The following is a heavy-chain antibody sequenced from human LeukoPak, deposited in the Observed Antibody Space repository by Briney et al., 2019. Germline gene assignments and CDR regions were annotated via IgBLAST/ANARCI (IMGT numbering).Heavy chain of an antibody. CDR3: AAGDTITRLYYYGMDV. CDR2: IRYDGNDK. J-gene: IGHJ6*02. CDR1: GFTFNAFG. Sequence: GGSLRLSCVASGFTFNAFGMHWVRQAPGKGLEWVAFIRYDGNDKYYSGSVEGRFTISRDNAKNSLYLQMNSLRAEDTALYYCAAGDTITRLYYYGMDVWGQGTTVTVSS. V-gene: IGHV3-30*02. D-gene: IGHD1-14*01.